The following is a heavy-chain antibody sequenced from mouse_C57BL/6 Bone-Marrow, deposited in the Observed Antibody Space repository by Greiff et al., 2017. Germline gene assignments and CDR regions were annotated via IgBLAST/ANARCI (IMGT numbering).Heavy chain of an antibody. J-gene: IGHJ4*01. D-gene: IGHD4-1*01. Sequence: VLLQQSGPGLVQPSQSLSITCTVSGFSLTSSGVHWVRQSPGKGLEWLGVIWSGGSTDYNAAFISRLSISKDKSKSQVLYKMNSLQADGTAIYYCARAGRGVDYWGQGTSVTVSS. CDR3: ARAGRGVDY. CDR1: GFSLTSSG. V-gene: IGHV2-2*01. CDR2: IWSGGST.